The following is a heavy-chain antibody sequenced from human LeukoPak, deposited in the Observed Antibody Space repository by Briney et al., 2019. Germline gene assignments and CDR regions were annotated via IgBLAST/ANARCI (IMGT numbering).Heavy chain of an antibody. CDR3: ARLKLLWSNYFDY. Sequence: GGSLRLSCAASGFTFSSYWMSWVRQAPGKGLEWVANIKQDGSEKYYVDSVKGRFTISRDNAKNSLYLQMSSLRAEDTAVYYCARLKLLWSNYFDYWGQGTLVTVSS. V-gene: IGHV3-7*01. CDR2: IKQDGSEK. J-gene: IGHJ4*02. CDR1: GFTFSSYW. D-gene: IGHD2-2*01.